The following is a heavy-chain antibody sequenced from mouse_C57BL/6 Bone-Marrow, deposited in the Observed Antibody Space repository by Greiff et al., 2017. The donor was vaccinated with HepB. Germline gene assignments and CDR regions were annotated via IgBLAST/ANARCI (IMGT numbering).Heavy chain of an antibody. V-gene: IGHV14-4*01. CDR1: GFNIKDDY. CDR2: IDPENGDT. Sequence: EVQLQQSGAELVRPGASVKLSCTASGFNIKDDYMHWVKQRPEQGLEWIGWIDPENGDTEYASKFQGKATITADTSSNTAYLQLSSLTSEDTAVYYCTTDSGTGWFAYWGQGTLVTVSA. CDR3: TTDSGTGWFAY. D-gene: IGHD4-1*01. J-gene: IGHJ3*01.